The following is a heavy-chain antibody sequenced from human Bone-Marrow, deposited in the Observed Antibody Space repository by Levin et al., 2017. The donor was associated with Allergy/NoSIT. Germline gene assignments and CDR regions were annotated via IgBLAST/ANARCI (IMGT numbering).Heavy chain of an antibody. V-gene: IGHV4-34*01. J-gene: IGHJ4*02. CDR2: INHSGST. CDR3: AREFVVVTATHEAPFDY. D-gene: IGHD2-21*02. Sequence: GSLRLSCAVYGGSFSGYYWSWIRQPPGKGLEWIGEINHSGSTNYNPSLKSRVTISVDTSKNQFSLKLSSVTAADTAVYYCAREFVVVTATHEAPFDYWGQGTLVTVSS. CDR1: GGSFSGYY.